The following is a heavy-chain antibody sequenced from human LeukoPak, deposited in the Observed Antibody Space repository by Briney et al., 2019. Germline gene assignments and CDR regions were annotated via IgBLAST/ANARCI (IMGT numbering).Heavy chain of an antibody. CDR3: ARGYYYGRLDY. V-gene: IGHV3-53*01. Sequence: PGGSLRLSCAASGFTVSSNYMSWVRRAPGKGLEWVSIIYSGGSTSYADSVKGRFTISRDNSKNTLYLQLNSLRAEDTAVYFCARGYYYGRLDYWGQGTLVTVSS. CDR2: IYSGGST. D-gene: IGHD3-22*01. CDR1: GFTVSSNY. J-gene: IGHJ4*02.